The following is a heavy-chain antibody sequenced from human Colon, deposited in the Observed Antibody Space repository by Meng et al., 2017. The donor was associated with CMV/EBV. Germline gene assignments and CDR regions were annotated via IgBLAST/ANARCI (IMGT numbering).Heavy chain of an antibody. D-gene: IGHD3-16*01. V-gene: IGHV3-30*14. CDR1: GFIFGDYD. CDR3: ARDMFVGVPDHIDY. CDR2: TSKTGYIK. J-gene: IGHJ4*02. Sequence: ASGFIFGDYDMHWVRQVPGKGLEWVAVTSKTGYIKLYADSVKGRFTISRDNSKNTLSLQMNSLRHEDSALYYCARDMFVGVPDHIDYWGQGTLVTVSS.